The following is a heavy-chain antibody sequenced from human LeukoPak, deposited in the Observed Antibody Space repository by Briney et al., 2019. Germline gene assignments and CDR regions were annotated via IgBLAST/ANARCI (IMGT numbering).Heavy chain of an antibody. D-gene: IGHD1-1*01. CDR2: INHSGST. CDR1: GGSFSGYY. J-gene: IGHJ4*02. CDR3: ARVNINNWHSCDY. Sequence: SETLSLTFPFYGGSFSGYYWSWVPQPPRKGPELIGEINHSGSTNYNPSLKSRVTISVDTSKNQFSLKLSSVTAADTAVYYCARVNINNWHSCDYWGQGTLVTVSS. V-gene: IGHV4-34*01.